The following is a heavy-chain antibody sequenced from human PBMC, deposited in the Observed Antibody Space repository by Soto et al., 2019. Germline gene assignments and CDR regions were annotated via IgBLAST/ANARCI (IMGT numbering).Heavy chain of an antibody. D-gene: IGHD5-18*01. CDR3: TGENIENSDGLYDAFDI. V-gene: IGHV1-2*02. CDR1: GYTFTDYY. J-gene: IGHJ3*02. Sequence: ASVKVSCKTSGYTFTDYYTHWVRQAPGQGLEWMGWMNPKSGGAYFAQKFQGRVTLTRDTSIGTAYIEVNSLTSDDTAVYFCTGENIENSDGLYDAFDIWGQGTTVTVSS. CDR2: MNPKSGGA.